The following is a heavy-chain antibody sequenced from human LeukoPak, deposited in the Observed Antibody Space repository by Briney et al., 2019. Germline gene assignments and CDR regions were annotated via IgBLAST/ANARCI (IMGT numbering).Heavy chain of an antibody. CDR2: INHSGST. CDR1: GGSFSGYY. CDR3: ARERPWLRLALDY. J-gene: IGHJ4*02. D-gene: IGHD5-12*01. V-gene: IGHV4-34*01. Sequence: SETLSLTCAVYGGSFSGYYWSWIRQPPGKGLEWIGEINHSGSTNYNPSLKSRVTIPVDTSKNQFSLKLSSVTAADTAVYYCARERPWLRLALDYWGQGTLVTVSS.